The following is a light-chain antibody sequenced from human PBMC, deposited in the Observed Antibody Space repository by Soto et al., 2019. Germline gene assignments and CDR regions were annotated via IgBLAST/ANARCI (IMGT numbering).Light chain of an antibody. V-gene: IGKV1-9*01. CDR1: QGISNY. J-gene: IGKJ4*01. Sequence: DIQLTQSPSFLSASVGDRVTITCRASQGISNYLAWYQQKPGKAPKLLIYAASTLQSGVPLRFSGSGSGTEFTLTINSLQPEDFASYYCQEFKSYSYTFGGGTKVEIK. CDR2: AAS. CDR3: QEFKSYSYT.